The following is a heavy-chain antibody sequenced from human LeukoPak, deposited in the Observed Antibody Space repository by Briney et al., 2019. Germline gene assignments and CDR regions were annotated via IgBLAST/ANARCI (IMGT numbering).Heavy chain of an antibody. V-gene: IGHV4-34*01. CDR3: ARNGWYGFDY. CDR2: INHSGST. J-gene: IGHJ4*02. D-gene: IGHD6-19*01. CDR1: GGSFSGYY. Sequence: SETLSLTCAVYGGSFSGYYWSWIRQPPGKGLEWIGEINHSGSTNYNPSLKSRVTISVDTSKNQFSLKLSSVTAADTAVYYCARNGWYGFDYWAREPWSPSPQ.